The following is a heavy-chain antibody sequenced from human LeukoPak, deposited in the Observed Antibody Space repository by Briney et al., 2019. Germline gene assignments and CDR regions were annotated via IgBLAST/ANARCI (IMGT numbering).Heavy chain of an antibody. D-gene: IGHD2-2*01. CDR1: GFTFSSYA. V-gene: IGHV3-23*01. J-gene: IGHJ4*02. CDR3: AKGGSTSPNGINDY. CDR2: ISAGSST. Sequence: GGSLRLPCAASGFTFSSYAMSWVRQAPGKGLEWVSAISAGSSTYYADSVKGRFTISRDNSKNTLYLQMNSLGAEDTAVYYCAKGGSTSPNGINDYWGQGTLVTVSS.